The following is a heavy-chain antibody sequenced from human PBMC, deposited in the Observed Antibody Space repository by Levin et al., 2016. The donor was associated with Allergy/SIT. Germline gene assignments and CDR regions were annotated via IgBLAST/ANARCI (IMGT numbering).Heavy chain of an antibody. CDR2: ITHSGGT. Sequence: SETLSLTCAVFGGSVSGYYWSWIRQPPGKGLEWIGEITHSGGTNYSPSLKSRVTISVDKSKNQVSLKLSSVTAADTAVYYCARDNVVAALDVWGQGTTVTVSS. CDR3: ARDNVVAALDV. J-gene: IGHJ6*02. V-gene: IGHV4-34*01. CDR1: GGSVSGYY. D-gene: IGHD2-15*01.